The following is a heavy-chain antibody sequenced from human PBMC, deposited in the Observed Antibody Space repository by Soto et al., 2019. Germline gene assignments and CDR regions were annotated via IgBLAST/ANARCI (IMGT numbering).Heavy chain of an antibody. D-gene: IGHD2-15*01. V-gene: IGHV3-23*01. CDR2: ISGSGGST. J-gene: IGHJ4*02. Sequence: GGSLRLSCAASGFTFSSYAMSWVRQAPGKGLEWVSAISGSGGSTYYADSVKGRFTISRDNSKNTLYLQMNSLRAEDTAVYYCAKDSEIIVVVVAATLRYWGQGTLVTVSS. CDR3: AKDSEIIVVVVAATLRY. CDR1: GFTFSSYA.